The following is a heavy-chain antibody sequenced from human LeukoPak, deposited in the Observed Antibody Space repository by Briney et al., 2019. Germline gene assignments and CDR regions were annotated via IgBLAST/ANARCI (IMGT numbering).Heavy chain of an antibody. CDR3: ARGGGYNDY. V-gene: IGHV3-7*03. CDR2: INQDGSEI. D-gene: IGHD5-24*01. J-gene: IGHJ4*02. CDR1: GFTFSNYW. Sequence: GGSLRLSCAASGFTFSNYWMSWVRQAPGKGLEWVANINQDGSEIYYVDSVKGRFTTSRDNAKNSLYLQMNSLRAEDTAVYYCARGGGYNDYWGQGTLVTVSS.